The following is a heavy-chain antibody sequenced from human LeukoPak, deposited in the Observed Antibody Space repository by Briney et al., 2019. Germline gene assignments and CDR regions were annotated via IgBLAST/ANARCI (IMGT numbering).Heavy chain of an antibody. CDR2: IYYSGST. D-gene: IGHD4-17*01. CDR3: ARGDDHDYGDLYFDY. J-gene: IGHJ4*02. V-gene: IGHV4-59*01. CDR1: GGSISSYY. Sequence: SETLSLTCTVSGGSISSYYWTWIRQPPGKGLEWIGYIYYSGSTNYNPSLKSRVTISIDTSKNQFSLKLGSVTAADTAVYYCARGDDHDYGDLYFDYWGQGTLVTVSS.